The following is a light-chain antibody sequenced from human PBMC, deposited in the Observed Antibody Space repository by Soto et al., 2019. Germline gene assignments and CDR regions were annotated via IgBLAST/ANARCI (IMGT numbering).Light chain of an antibody. CDR2: EVS. CDR3: SSYTSSRV. CDR1: SSDAGGYNY. J-gene: IGLJ3*02. Sequence: QSALTQPASVSGSPGQSITISCTGTSSDAGGYNYVSWYQQHPGKAPKLMIYEVSNRPSGVSNRFSGSKSSNTASLTISGLQAEDEAAYYCSSYTSSRVFGGGTKLTVL. V-gene: IGLV2-14*01.